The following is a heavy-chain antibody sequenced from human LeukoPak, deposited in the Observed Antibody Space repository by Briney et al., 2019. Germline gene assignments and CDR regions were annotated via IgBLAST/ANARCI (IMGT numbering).Heavy chain of an antibody. CDR1: GFTFSSYG. Sequence: PGGSLRLSCAASGFTFSSYGMHWVRQAPGKGLEWVAVIWYDGSNKYYADSVKGRFTISRDNSKNTLYLQMNSLRAEDTAVYYCARDATGYSSSWYNDAFDIWGQGTMVTVSS. D-gene: IGHD6-13*01. J-gene: IGHJ3*02. V-gene: IGHV3-30*19. CDR2: IWYDGSNK. CDR3: ARDATGYSSSWYNDAFDI.